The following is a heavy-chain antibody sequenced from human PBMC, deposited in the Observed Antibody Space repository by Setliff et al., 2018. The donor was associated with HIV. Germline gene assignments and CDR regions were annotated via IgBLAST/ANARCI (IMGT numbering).Heavy chain of an antibody. CDR1: GYTFPDYY. D-gene: IGHD6-13*01. Sequence: ASVKVSCKSSGYTFPDYYIHWVQQAPGKGLEWMGRVDPEDGETIYAERFQGRVTITADTSTDTSYMELSSLSSEDTAVYYCATGAETYSSSWEAYYMDVWGKGTTVTVSS. V-gene: IGHV1-69-2*01. CDR2: VDPEDGET. J-gene: IGHJ6*03. CDR3: ATGAETYSSSWEAYYMDV.